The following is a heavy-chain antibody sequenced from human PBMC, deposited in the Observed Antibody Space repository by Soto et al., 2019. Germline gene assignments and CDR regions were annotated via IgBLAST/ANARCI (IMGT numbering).Heavy chain of an antibody. CDR2: IYYSGST. V-gene: IGHV4-31*03. Sequence: QVQLQESGPGLVKPSQTPSLTCTVSGGSISSGGYYWSWIRQHPGKGLEWIGYIYYSGSTYYNPSLKSRVTISVDTSKNQFSLKLSSVTAADTAVYYCARIAVAGKVYYFDYWGQGTLVTVSS. CDR3: ARIAVAGKVYYFDY. J-gene: IGHJ4*02. CDR1: GGSISSGGYY. D-gene: IGHD6-19*01.